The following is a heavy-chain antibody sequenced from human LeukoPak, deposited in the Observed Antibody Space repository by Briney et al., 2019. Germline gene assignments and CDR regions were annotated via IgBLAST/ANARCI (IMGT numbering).Heavy chain of an antibody. D-gene: IGHD3-16*02. J-gene: IGHJ4*02. CDR2: IYYSGST. CDR1: GGSISGYY. Sequence: SETLSLTCTVSGGSISGYYWSWLRQPPGKGLEWIGYIYYSGSTYYNPSLKSRVTISVDTSKNQFSLKRSSVTAADTAVYYCARRRYDYVSGSYRRETNKNGYYFDYWGQGTLVTVSS. CDR3: ARRRYDYVSGSYRRETNKNGYYFDY. V-gene: IGHV4-59*08.